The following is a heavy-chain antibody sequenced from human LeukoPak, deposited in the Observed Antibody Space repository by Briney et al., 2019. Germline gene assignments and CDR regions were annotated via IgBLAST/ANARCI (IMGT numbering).Heavy chain of an antibody. Sequence: PGGSLRLSCAASGFTVSSNYMSWVRQAPGKGLEWVSVIYSGGSTYYADSVKGRFTISRDNSKNTLYLQMNSLRAEDTAVYYCARVVDDYGDYGGLDYWGQGTLVTVSS. CDR3: ARVVDDYGDYGGLDY. J-gene: IGHJ4*02. CDR1: GFTVSSNY. D-gene: IGHD4-17*01. V-gene: IGHV3-53*01. CDR2: IYSGGST.